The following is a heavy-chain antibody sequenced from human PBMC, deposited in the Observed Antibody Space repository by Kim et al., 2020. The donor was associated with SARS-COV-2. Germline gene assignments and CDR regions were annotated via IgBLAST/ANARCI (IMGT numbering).Heavy chain of an antibody. Sequence: ASVKVSCKVSGYTLTELSMHWVRQAPGKGLEWMGGFDPEDGETIYAQKFQGRVTMTEDTSTDTAYMELSSLRSEDTAVYYCATDPWGGGWFDPWGQGTLVTVSS. V-gene: IGHV1-24*01. CDR1: GYTLTELS. CDR3: ATDPWGGGWFDP. D-gene: IGHD3-16*01. J-gene: IGHJ5*02. CDR2: FDPEDGET.